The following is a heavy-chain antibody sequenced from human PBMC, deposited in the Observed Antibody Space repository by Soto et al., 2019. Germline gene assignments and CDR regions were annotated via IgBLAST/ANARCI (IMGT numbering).Heavy chain of an antibody. CDR2: IYYSGAT. D-gene: IGHD7-27*01. Sequence: QVQLQESGPGLVKPSQTLSLTCTVSGDSMGSGGHYYNWIRLLPGKGLEWIGYIYYSGATHYNPSRRGRVSILIETSNNQYSLRLISVTAADTALYFCARDKDLEPTVWGYWGQGTQVPVSS. V-gene: IGHV4-31*03. CDR3: ARDKDLEPTVWGY. CDR1: GDSMGSGGHY. J-gene: IGHJ4*02.